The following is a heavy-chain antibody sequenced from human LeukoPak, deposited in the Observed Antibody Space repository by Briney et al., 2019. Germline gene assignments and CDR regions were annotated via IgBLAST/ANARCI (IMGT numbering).Heavy chain of an antibody. Sequence: SETLSLTCTVSGGSINSYYWSWIRQPPGKGLEWIGYIYYSGSTNYNPSLKSRVTISVDTSKNQFSLKLSSVTAADPAVYYCASSGSFRQQLVKWGQGTLVTVSS. J-gene: IGHJ1*01. CDR2: IYYSGST. D-gene: IGHD6-13*01. V-gene: IGHV4-59*01. CDR1: GGSINSYY. CDR3: ASSGSFRQQLVK.